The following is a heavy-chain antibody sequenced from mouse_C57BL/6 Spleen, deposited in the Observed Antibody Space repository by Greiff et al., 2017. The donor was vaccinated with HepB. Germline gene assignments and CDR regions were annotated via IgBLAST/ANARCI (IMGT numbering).Heavy chain of an antibody. Sequence: EVKLQESGPGLVKPSQSLSLTCSVTGYSITSGYYWNWIRQFPGNKLEWMGYISYDGSNNYNTSLKNRISITRDTSKNQFFLKLNSVTTEDTATYYCARSDMDDYDSYYFDYWGQGTTLTVSS. CDR2: ISYDGSN. CDR3: ARSDMDDYDSYYFDY. J-gene: IGHJ2*01. D-gene: IGHD2-4*01. CDR1: GYSITSGYY. V-gene: IGHV3-6*01.